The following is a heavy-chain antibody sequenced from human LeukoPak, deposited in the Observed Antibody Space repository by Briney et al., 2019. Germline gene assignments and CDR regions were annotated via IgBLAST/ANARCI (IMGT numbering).Heavy chain of an antibody. CDR3: ARGDVHGFDI. D-gene: IGHD2-21*02. CDR2: IYHSGST. Sequence: SETLSLTCTVSGYSISSGYYWGWIRQPPGKGLEWIGSIYHSGSTYYNPSLKSRVTISVDKSKNQFSLKLSSMTAADTAVFYCARGDVHGFDIWGQGTMVTVSS. CDR1: GYSISSGYY. J-gene: IGHJ3*02. V-gene: IGHV4-38-2*02.